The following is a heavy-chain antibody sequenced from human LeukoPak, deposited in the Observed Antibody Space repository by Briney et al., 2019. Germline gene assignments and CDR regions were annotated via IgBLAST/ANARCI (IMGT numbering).Heavy chain of an antibody. D-gene: IGHD3-3*01. J-gene: IGHJ4*02. CDR2: INPNSGGT. CDR3: ARSREWSPAH. V-gene: IGHV1-2*02. Sequence: VSVKASCKASGYTFTGYYMHWVRQAPGQGLEWMGWINPNSGGTNYAQKFQGRVTMTRDTSISTAYMELSRLRSDDTAVYYCARSREWSPAHWGQGTLVTVSS. CDR1: GYTFTGYY.